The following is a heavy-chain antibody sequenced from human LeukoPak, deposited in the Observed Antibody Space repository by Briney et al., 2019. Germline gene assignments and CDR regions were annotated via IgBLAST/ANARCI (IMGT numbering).Heavy chain of an antibody. D-gene: IGHD6-13*01. CDR1: GFTFSSYW. CDR2: IKEDGSEK. CDR3: SRHTSSWHAMDV. Sequence: PGGSLRLSCAASGFTFSSYWMRWVRQAPGKGLEWVATIKEDGSEKYYVDSVKGRFTTSRDNAKSSLYLQMNSLRAEDTAVYYCSRHTSSWHAMDVWGQGTTVTVSS. J-gene: IGHJ6*02. V-gene: IGHV3-7*02.